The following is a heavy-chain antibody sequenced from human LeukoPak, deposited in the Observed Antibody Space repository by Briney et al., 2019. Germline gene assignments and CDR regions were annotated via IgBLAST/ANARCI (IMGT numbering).Heavy chain of an antibody. V-gene: IGHV5-51*01. D-gene: IGHD2-2*01. CDR2: IYPGDSDT. Sequence: GESLNISCKGSGYSFTSYWIGWVRQMPGKGLEWMGIIYPGDSDTRYSPSFQGQVTISADKSISTAYLQWSSLKASDTAMYYCARHSSCSSTSCYWGGGMDVWGQGTTVTVSS. CDR1: GYSFTSYW. CDR3: ARHSSCSSTSCYWGGGMDV. J-gene: IGHJ6*02.